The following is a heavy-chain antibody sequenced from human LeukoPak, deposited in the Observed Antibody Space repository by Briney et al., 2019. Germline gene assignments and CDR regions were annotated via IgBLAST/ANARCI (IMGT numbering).Heavy chain of an antibody. V-gene: IGHV4-34*01. Sequence: SETLSLTCAVYGDSLSRYYWTWIRQPPGKELEWLGEINPSGSPKYNPSLESRATISVDTSKNQFSLRLTSVTAADTALYYCASVRHDSLEYYYYVDVWGKGTTVTVSS. CDR1: GDSLSRYY. CDR2: INPSGSP. D-gene: IGHD2/OR15-2a*01. CDR3: ASVRHDSLEYYYYVDV. J-gene: IGHJ6*03.